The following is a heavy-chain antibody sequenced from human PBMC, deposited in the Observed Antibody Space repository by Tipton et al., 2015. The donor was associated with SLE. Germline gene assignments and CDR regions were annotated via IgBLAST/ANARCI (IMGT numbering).Heavy chain of an antibody. CDR1: GGSIRSYY. CDR3: ARENRYFDL. CDR2: VSYSGVT. V-gene: IGHV4-59*13. Sequence: GLVKPSDTLSLTCTVSGGSIRSYYWSWIRQPPGKGLEYIGYVSYSGVTNSNPSLQSRVTMSIDASKKQVSLRLSSVTAADTAVYYCARENRYFDLWGRGTQVTVSS. D-gene: IGHD1-14*01. J-gene: IGHJ2*01.